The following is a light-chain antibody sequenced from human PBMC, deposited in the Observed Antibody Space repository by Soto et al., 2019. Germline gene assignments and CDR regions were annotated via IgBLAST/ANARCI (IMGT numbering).Light chain of an antibody. CDR1: QSINNW. V-gene: IGKV1-5*03. CDR3: QQYGSLFT. J-gene: IGKJ2*01. Sequence: DIQMTQSPSTLSASVGDRVTITCRASQSINNWLAWYQQKSGKAPKLLIYKASNLESGVPSKFSGRGSGTEFTLTISSLQPDDSATYYCQQYGSLFTFGQGTKLEIK. CDR2: KAS.